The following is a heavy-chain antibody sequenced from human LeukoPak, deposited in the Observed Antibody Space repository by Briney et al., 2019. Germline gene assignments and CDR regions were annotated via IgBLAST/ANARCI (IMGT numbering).Heavy chain of an antibody. J-gene: IGHJ4*02. CDR1: GGSISSYY. CDR3: ARDIQGYLDY. CDR2: IYYSGST. V-gene: IGHV4-59*01. Sequence: SETLSLTCTVSGGSISSYYWSWIRQPPGKGLEWIGYIYYSGSTNYNPSLKSRVTISVDTSKNQFSLKLSFVTAADTAVYYCARDIQGYLDYWGQGTLVTVSS.